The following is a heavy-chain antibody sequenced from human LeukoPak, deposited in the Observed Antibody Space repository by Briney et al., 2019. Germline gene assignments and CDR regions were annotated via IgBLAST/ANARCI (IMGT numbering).Heavy chain of an antibody. V-gene: IGHV3-15*07. CDR2: IKSRTDGGTT. D-gene: IGHD3-9*01. Sequence: GGSLRLSCAASGFTFSNAWMNWVRQAPGKGLEWVGRIKSRTDGGTTDYAAPVKGRFTISRDDSKNTLYLQMNSLKTEDTAVYYCTTDRLNHFDWHNYWGQGTLVTVSS. CDR3: TTDRLNHFDWHNY. J-gene: IGHJ4*02. CDR1: GFTFSNAW.